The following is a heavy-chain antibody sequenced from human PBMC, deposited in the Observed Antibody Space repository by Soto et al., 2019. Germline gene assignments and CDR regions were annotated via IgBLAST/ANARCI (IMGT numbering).Heavy chain of an antibody. Sequence: DVKLVESGGGLVQPGDSLRLSCEVSGFTFSMYSMSWVRQSPGKGLEWVAKIPQDGVDGHYADSVKGRFIISRDNDKNSLPLQPNNLRAEDTAVYYCAGDHLILPAHDFFYGSDGWGRGATVTVSS. V-gene: IGHV3-7*03. J-gene: IGHJ6*02. CDR2: IPQDGVDG. CDR1: GFTFSMYS. D-gene: IGHD2-21*02. CDR3: AGDHLILPAHDFFYGSDG.